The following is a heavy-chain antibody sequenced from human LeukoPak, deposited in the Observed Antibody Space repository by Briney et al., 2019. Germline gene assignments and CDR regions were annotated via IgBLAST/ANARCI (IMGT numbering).Heavy chain of an antibody. CDR1: GGAISGYY. J-gene: IGHJ4*02. CDR3: ARHYGSGTYPLDY. CDR2: IHYSGNT. D-gene: IGHD3-10*01. V-gene: IGHV4-59*08. Sequence: SETLSLTCSVSGGAISGYYWSWIRQTPVKGLEWIAYIHYSGNTNYNPSLKSRVTISVDTSQNQFSLKLSSVTAADTAVYYCARHYGSGTYPLDYWGRGTLVTVSS.